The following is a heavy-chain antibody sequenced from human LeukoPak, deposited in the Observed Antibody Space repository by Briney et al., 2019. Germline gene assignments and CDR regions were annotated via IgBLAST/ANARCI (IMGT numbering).Heavy chain of an antibody. CDR2: ISHSGNT. V-gene: IGHV4-38-2*02. D-gene: IGHD4-17*01. Sequence: SETLSLTCNVSGFSITSGYYWGWIRQPPGKGLEWIGSISHSGNTYSDPSFKSRVIISVDTSKNQFSLKLISVTAADTAVYYCAREAYGDNGGWFDPWGHGTLVTVSS. J-gene: IGHJ5*02. CDR3: AREAYGDNGGWFDP. CDR1: GFSITSGYY.